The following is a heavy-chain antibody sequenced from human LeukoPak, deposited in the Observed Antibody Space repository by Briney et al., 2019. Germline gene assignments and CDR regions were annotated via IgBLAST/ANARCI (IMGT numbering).Heavy chain of an antibody. D-gene: IGHD6-13*01. CDR3: ARGSSWTGGEYFQH. V-gene: IGHV4-31*03. Sequence: SQTLSLTCTVSGVSISSGGYYWSWIRQHPGKGLEWIGYTYYSGSTYYNPSPKSRVTISVDTSKNQFSLKLSSVTAADTAVYYCARGSSWTGGEYFQHWGQGTLVTVSS. CDR2: TYYSGST. CDR1: GVSISSGGYY. J-gene: IGHJ1*01.